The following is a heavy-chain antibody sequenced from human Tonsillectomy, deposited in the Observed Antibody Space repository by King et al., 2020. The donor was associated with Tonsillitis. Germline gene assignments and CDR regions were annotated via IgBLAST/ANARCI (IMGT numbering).Heavy chain of an antibody. CDR2: IKEDGSDK. Sequence: VQLVESGGGLVQPGGSLRLSCAVSGFTSSNYWMSWVRQAPGEGLEWVGNIKEDGSDKYYVDSVKGRFTISSDNAKNSLYLQMNSLRAEDTAVYYCARDPGSDAFDIWGQGTLVSVSS. J-gene: IGHJ3*02. V-gene: IGHV3-7*01. CDR3: ARDPGSDAFDI. D-gene: IGHD1-26*01. CDR1: GFTSSNYW.